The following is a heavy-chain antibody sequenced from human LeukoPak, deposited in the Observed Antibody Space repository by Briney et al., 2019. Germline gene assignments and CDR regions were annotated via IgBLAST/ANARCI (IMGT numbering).Heavy chain of an antibody. J-gene: IGHJ4*02. V-gene: IGHV3-33*06. CDR2: IWGDGTEK. D-gene: IGHD3/OR15-3a*01. CDR3: AKDAQRGFDFSNSLES. CDR1: GFTFSHYG. Sequence: LSGGSLRLSCATSGFTFSHYGMHWVRQAPGKGLEWVAVIWGDGTEKYYGDSVKGRFTISRDNSKKTVYLQMNSLRVEDTAVYYCAKDAQRGFDFSNSLESWGQGTLVTVSS.